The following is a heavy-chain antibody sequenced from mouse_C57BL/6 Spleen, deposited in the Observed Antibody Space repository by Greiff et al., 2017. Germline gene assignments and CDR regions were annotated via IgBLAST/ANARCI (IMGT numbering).Heavy chain of an antibody. V-gene: IGHV1-54*01. CDR2: INPGSGGT. J-gene: IGHJ4*01. Sequence: VQLQQSGAELVRPGTSVKVSCKASGYAFTNYLIEWVKQRPGQGLEWIGVINPGSGGTNYNEKFKGKATLTADKSSSTAYMQLSSLTSEDSAVYFCARLYDYEGYYAMDYGGQGTSVSVSS. CDR3: ARLYDYEGYYAMDY. CDR1: GYAFTNYL. D-gene: IGHD2-4*01.